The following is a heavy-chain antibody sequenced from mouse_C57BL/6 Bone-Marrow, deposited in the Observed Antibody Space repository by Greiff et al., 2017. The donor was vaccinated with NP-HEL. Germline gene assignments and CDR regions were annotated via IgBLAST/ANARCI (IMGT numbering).Heavy chain of an antibody. CDR1: GFTFSSYA. J-gene: IGHJ3*01. V-gene: IGHV5-4*01. CDR3: AREGYEIAY. D-gene: IGHD2-3*01. CDR2: ISDGGSYT. Sequence: EVKVEESGGGLVKPGGSLKLSCAASGFTFSSYAMSWVRQTPEKRLEWVATISDGGSYTYYPDNVKGRFTISRDNAKNNLYLQMGHLKSEDTAMYYCAREGYEIAYWGQGTLVTVSA.